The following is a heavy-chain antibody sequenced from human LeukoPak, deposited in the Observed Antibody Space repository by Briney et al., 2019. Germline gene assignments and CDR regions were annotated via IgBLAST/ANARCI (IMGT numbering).Heavy chain of an antibody. CDR3: TTLGYHLDS. J-gene: IGHJ4*02. V-gene: IGHV3-48*03. CDR2: FAGSDTTK. Sequence: PGGSLRLSSAASGFASGAYVMNCVRQAPGKGLGWVAYFAGSDTTKYYADSVRGRFTISRDNAKKSLYLQMNSLRAEDTALYYCTTLGYHLDSWGQGTLVTVSS. D-gene: IGHD3-22*01. CDR1: GFASGAYV.